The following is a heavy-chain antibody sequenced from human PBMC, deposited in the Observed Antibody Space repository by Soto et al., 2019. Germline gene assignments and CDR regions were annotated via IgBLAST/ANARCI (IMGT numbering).Heavy chain of an antibody. CDR1: GYTFTSYG. J-gene: IGHJ5*02. V-gene: IGHV1-18*01. D-gene: IGHD4-17*01. CDR2: ISAYNGNT. CDR3: ARDSLTYGDYVLDWFDP. Sequence: QVPLVQSGAEVKKPGASVKDSCKAPGYTFTSYGISWVRQAPGQGLEWMGWISAYNGNTNYAQKLQGRVTMTTDTSTSTAYMELRSLRSDDTAVYYCARDSLTYGDYVLDWFDPWGQGTLVTVSS.